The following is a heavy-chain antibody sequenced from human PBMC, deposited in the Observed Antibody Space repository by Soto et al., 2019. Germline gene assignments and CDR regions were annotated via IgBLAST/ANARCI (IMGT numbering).Heavy chain of an antibody. J-gene: IGHJ4*02. Sequence: GGSLRLSCAASGFTFSSYWMSWVRQAPGKGLEWVANIKQDGSEKYYVDSVKGRFTISRDNAKNSLYLQMNSLRAEDTAVYYCARVWEMATISFDYWGQGTLVTVSS. D-gene: IGHD5-12*01. CDR2: IKQDGSEK. CDR1: GFTFSSYW. CDR3: ARVWEMATISFDY. V-gene: IGHV3-7*05.